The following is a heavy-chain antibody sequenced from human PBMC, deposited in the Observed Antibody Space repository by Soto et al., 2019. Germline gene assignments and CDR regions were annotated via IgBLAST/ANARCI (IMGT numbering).Heavy chain of an antibody. V-gene: IGHV1-46*01. J-gene: IGHJ6*02. CDR2: INPSGGST. CDR1: GYTFTSYY. Sequence: ASVKVSCEACGYTFTSYYMHWVRQAPGQGLEWMGIINPSGGSTSYAQKFQGRVTMTRDASTSTVYMELSSLRSEDTAVYYCARDFEVSGSGSYLDYYYYGMDVWGQGTTVTVSS. D-gene: IGHD3-10*01. CDR3: ARDFEVSGSGSYLDYYYYGMDV.